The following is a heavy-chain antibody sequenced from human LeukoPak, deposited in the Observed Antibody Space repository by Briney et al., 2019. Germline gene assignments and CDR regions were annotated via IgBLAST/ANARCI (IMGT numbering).Heavy chain of an antibody. Sequence: SETLSLTCTVSGGSISSYYWSWIRQPAGKGLDWIGRIYTSGSTNYNPSLKSRVTMSVDTSKNQFSLKLSSVTAADTAVYYCARVAGTRYYYYYMDVWGKGTTVTISS. V-gene: IGHV4-4*07. CDR2: IYTSGST. J-gene: IGHJ6*03. CDR3: ARVAGTRYYYYYMDV. CDR1: GGSISSYY. D-gene: IGHD6-19*01.